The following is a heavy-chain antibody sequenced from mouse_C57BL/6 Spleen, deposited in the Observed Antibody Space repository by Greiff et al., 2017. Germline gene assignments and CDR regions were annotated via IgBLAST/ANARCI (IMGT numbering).Heavy chain of an antibody. J-gene: IGHJ4*01. CDR1: GYTFTDYN. Sequence: VVKPGASVKMSCKASGYTFTDYNMTWVKQRHGKSIQRIGYINPYNGGTSYNQKFKGKDTLIENKSSMTAYMELRSLTSEDSAVYYCARDGSSLYAMDYWGQGTSVTVSS. D-gene: IGHD1-1*01. CDR2: INPYNGGT. V-gene: IGHV1-22*01. CDR3: ARDGSSLYAMDY.